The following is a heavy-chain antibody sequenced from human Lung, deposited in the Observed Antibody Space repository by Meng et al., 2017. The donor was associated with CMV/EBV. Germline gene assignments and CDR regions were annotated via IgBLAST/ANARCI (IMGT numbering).Heavy chain of an antibody. CDR1: GFTFSSYR. J-gene: IGHJ3*02. CDR2: INSDRSSP. D-gene: IGHD3-16*01. CDR3: ARDCNPEDGYPSDAFDI. V-gene: IGHV3-74*01. Sequence: SCAASGFTFSSYRMHWVRQAPGKGLVCLSRINSDRSSPSYADSVKVRFTITRDNAKNTLYLQMNSLRAEDTTVYYCARDCNPEDGYPSDAFDIWGQGTMVTVSS.